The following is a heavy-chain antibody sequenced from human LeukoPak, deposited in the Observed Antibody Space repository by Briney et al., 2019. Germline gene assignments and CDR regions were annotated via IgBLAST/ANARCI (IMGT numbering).Heavy chain of an antibody. V-gene: IGHV4-59*01. Sequence: MASETLSLTCTVSGGSISSYYWSWIRQPPGKGLEWIGYIYYSGTTNYNPSLKSRVTISVDTSKNQFSLKLSSVTAADTAVYYCARRHYYGSENNWFDPWGQGTLVTVSS. CDR1: GGSISSYY. D-gene: IGHD3-10*01. CDR2: IYYSGTT. CDR3: ARRHYYGSENNWFDP. J-gene: IGHJ5*02.